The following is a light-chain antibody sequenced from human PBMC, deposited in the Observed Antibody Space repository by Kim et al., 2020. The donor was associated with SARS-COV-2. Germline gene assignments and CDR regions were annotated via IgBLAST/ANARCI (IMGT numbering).Light chain of an antibody. CDR2: DIT. CDR1: SGDVGGYNV. J-gene: IGLJ3*02. V-gene: IGLV2-8*01. CDR3: SSYAGNKKLV. Sequence: QSATSSCAGTSGDVGGYNVASWYQQHPGKAPNIMFYDITRRPAGVPRRFSGSKAGKTAPLTVSGHEAEDEAYYYCSSYAGNKKLVFGGGTKLTVL.